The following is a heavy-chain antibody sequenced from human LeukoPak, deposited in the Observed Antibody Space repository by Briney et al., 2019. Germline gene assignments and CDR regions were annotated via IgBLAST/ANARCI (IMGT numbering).Heavy chain of an antibody. CDR2: INHSGST. CDR3: ARVITVTTGLPNWFDP. J-gene: IGHJ5*02. V-gene: IGHV4-34*01. Sequence: KASETLSLTCAVYGGSFSGYYWSWIRQPPGKGLEWIGEINHSGSTNYNPSLKSRVTISVDTSKNQFSLKLSSVTAADTAVYYCARVITVTTGLPNWFDPWGQGTLVTVSS. CDR1: GGSFSGYY. D-gene: IGHD4-17*01.